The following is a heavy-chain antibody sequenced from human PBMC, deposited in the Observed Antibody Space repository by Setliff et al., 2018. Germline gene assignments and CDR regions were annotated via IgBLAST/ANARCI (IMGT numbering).Heavy chain of an antibody. Sequence: PSETLSPTCAVYGGSFSGNYWTWIRQSPGQGLEWIGEINHNGNTNYSPSLKSRVTISVDTSKNQFSLKVHSVTAADTAVYYCARAPNRIGTMVRGVSRAFDIWSQGTLVTVSS. V-gene: IGHV4-34*01. CDR1: GGSFSGNY. CDR2: INHNGNT. D-gene: IGHD3-10*01. J-gene: IGHJ3*02. CDR3: ARAPNRIGTMVRGVSRAFDI.